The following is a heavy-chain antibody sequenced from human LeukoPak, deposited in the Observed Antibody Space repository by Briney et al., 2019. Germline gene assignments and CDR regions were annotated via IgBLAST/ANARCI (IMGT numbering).Heavy chain of an antibody. J-gene: IGHJ4*02. CDR3: ANRKETTYDSSGYYWEE. Sequence: SVKVSCKASGYTFTSYAISWVRQAPGQGLEWMGGIIPIFGTANYAQKFQGRVTITADESTSTAYMELSSLRSEDTAVYYCANRKETTYDSSGYYWEEWGQGTLVTVSS. CDR2: IIPIFGTA. CDR1: GYTFTSYA. V-gene: IGHV1-69*13. D-gene: IGHD3-22*01.